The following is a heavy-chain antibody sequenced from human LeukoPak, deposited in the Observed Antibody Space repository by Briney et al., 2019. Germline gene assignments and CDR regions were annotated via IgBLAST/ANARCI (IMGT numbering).Heavy chain of an antibody. D-gene: IGHD1-7*01. CDR1: GYTFTSYY. Sequence: ASVKVSCKASGYTFTSYYMHWVRQAPGQGLEWMGIINPSGGSTSYAQKFQGRVTMTRDTSTSTVYMELSSLRSEDTAVYYCALPTETNYYYMDVWGKGTTVTVSS. J-gene: IGHJ6*03. V-gene: IGHV1-46*01. CDR3: ALPTETNYYYMDV. CDR2: INPSGGST.